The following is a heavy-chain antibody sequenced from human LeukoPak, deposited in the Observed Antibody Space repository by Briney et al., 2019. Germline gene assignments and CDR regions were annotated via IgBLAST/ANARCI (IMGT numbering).Heavy chain of an antibody. D-gene: IGHD3-3*02. V-gene: IGHV1-69*10. CDR1: GGTFSRYA. Sequence: SVKVSCKASGGTFSRYAISWVRQAPGQGLEWMGGIIPMFGIANYAQKFQGRVTMTEDTSTDTAYMELSSLRSEDTAVYYCATAVLEWFYFDYWGQGTLVTVSS. CDR2: IIPMFGIA. CDR3: ATAVLEWFYFDY. J-gene: IGHJ4*02.